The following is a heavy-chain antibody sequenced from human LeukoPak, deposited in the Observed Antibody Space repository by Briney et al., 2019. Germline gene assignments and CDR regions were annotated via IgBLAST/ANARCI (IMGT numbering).Heavy chain of an antibody. V-gene: IGHV3-48*04. Sequence: PGGSLRLSCAASGFIFDDYGMNWVRQAPGKGLEWVSYISSSGSTIYYADSVKGRFTISRDNAKNSLYLQMNSLRAEDTAVYYCARVSSANYYYYYMDVWGKGTTVTVSS. CDR3: ARVSSANYYYYYMDV. J-gene: IGHJ6*03. CDR2: ISSSGSTI. D-gene: IGHD4/OR15-4a*01. CDR1: GFIFDDYG.